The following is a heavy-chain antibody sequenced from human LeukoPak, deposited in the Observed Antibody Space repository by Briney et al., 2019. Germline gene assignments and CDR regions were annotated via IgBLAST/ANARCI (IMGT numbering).Heavy chain of an antibody. Sequence: ASVKVSCKASRYTFTSYDINWVRQATGQGLERLGWMNPNSGNTGYAQKFQGRVTMTRNSSISTAYMELSSLRSEDTAVYYCARRRNWNHDYWGQGTLVTVSS. V-gene: IGHV1-8*01. D-gene: IGHD1-14*01. CDR2: MNPNSGNT. CDR3: ARRRNWNHDY. CDR1: RYTFTSYD. J-gene: IGHJ4*02.